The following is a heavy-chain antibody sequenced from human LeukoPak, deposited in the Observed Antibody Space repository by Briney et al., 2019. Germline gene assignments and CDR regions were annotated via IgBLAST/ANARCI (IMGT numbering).Heavy chain of an antibody. Sequence: SETLSLTCSVSGGSLTTEYWSWIRQPAGKGLEWIGRISSSGSTNYNPSLKSRVTISVDTSKNQFSLKLSSVTAADTAVYFCARGPYSYDSSGAFDIWGQGTMVTVSS. CDR2: ISSSGST. CDR3: ARGPYSYDSSGAFDI. CDR1: GGSLTTEY. J-gene: IGHJ3*02. D-gene: IGHD3-22*01. V-gene: IGHV4-4*07.